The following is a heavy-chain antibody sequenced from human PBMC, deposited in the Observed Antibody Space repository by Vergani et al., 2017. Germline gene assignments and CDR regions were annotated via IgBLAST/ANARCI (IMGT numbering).Heavy chain of an antibody. V-gene: IGHV3-21*01. CDR3: ARDLFYYDSSGYYSGFFDH. CDR1: GFTFSSYS. Sequence: EVQLLESGGGLVQPGGSLRLSCAASGFTFSSYSMNWVRQAPGKGLEWVSSISSSSSYIYYADSVKGRFTISRDNAKNSLYLQMNSLRAEDTAVYYCARDLFYYDSSGYYSGFFDHWGQGTLVTVSS. D-gene: IGHD3-22*01. CDR2: ISSSSSYI. J-gene: IGHJ4*02.